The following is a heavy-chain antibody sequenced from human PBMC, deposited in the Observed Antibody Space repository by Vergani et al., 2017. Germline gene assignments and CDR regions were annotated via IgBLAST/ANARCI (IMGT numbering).Heavy chain of an antibody. Sequence: QVQLVQSGAEVKKPGSSVKVSCKASGGTFSSYAISWVRQAPGQGLEWMGGIIPIFGTANYAQKFQGRVTITADESTSTAYMELSSLRSEDTAVYYCARGEGYCSGGICYPNWFDPWGQGTLVTVSS. CDR3: ARGEGYCSGGICYPNWFDP. D-gene: IGHD2-15*01. CDR2: IIPIFGTA. CDR1: GGTFSSYA. J-gene: IGHJ5*02. V-gene: IGHV1-69*01.